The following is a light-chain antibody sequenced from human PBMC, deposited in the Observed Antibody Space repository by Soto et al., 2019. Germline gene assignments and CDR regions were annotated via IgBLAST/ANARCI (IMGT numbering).Light chain of an antibody. CDR3: QTWGTGFQF. CDR1: SGHSSYA. CDR2: LNNDGSH. Sequence: QPVLTQSHSASASLGASVKLICTLSSGHSSYAIAWHQKQPGKGPRYLMDLNNDGSHTKGDGIPDRFSGSSSGADRYLIISSLQSEDEADYYCQTWGTGFQFFGGGTKLTVL. V-gene: IGLV4-69*01. J-gene: IGLJ2*01.